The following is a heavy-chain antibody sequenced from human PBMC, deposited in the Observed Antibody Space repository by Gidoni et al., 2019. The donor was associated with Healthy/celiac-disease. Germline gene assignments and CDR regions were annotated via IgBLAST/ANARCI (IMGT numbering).Heavy chain of an antibody. CDR2: IDTSGST. Sequence: QVQRQESGPGLAKHSETLSLTCTVPGCTISSYYWSWIRQPAGKGLEWIGRIDTSGSTNYNPSLKSRGTMAVDTSKNPFSLKLSSVTAADTAVYYCAIGGMIAAAGSFNRFDPWGQGTLVTVSA. CDR3: AIGGMIAAAGSFNRFDP. D-gene: IGHD6-13*01. V-gene: IGHV4-4*07. J-gene: IGHJ5*02. CDR1: GCTISSYY.